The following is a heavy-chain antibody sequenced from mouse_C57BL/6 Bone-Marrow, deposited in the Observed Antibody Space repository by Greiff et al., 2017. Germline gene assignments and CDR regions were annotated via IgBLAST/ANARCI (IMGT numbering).Heavy chain of an antibody. CDR1: GYSITSGYY. V-gene: IGHV3-6*01. CDR2: ISYDGSN. CDR3: ARDSSGYGFAY. D-gene: IGHD3-2*02. Sequence: ESGPGLVKPSQSLSLTCSVTGYSITSGYYWNWIRQFPGNKLEWMGFISYDGSNNYNPSLKNLISITRDTSKNQFFLKLNSVTTEDTATYYCARDSSGYGFAYWGRGTLVTVSA. J-gene: IGHJ3*01.